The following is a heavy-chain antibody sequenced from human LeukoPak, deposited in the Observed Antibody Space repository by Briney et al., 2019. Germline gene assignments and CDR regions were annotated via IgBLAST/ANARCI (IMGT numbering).Heavy chain of an antibody. J-gene: IGHJ3*02. V-gene: IGHV3-7*01. CDR3: ARDPRYCSSTSCHDAFDI. CDR1: GFTFSSYW. CDR2: IKQDGSEK. Sequence: PGGSLRLSCAASGFTFSSYWMSWVRQAPGKGLEWVANIKQDGSEKYYVDSVKGRFTVSRDNAKNSLYLQMNSLRAEDTAVYYCARDPRYCSSTSCHDAFDIWGQGTMVTVSS. D-gene: IGHD2-2*01.